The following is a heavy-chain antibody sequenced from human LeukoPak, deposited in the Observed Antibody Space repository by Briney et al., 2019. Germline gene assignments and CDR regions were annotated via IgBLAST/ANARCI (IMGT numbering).Heavy chain of an antibody. D-gene: IGHD2-15*01. J-gene: IGHJ4*02. CDR1: GFTFSVYA. CDR3: VKAQFPTSHYIGDS. V-gene: IGHV3-23*01. CDR2: VPGSGGDT. Sequence: GGSLRLSCAVSGFTFSVYAMTWVRQAPGKGLEWVSSVPGSGGDTYYADSVKGRFTISRDNSKNTLYLQITSLAADDTAIYYCVKAQFPTSHYIGDSWGQGTLVTVSS.